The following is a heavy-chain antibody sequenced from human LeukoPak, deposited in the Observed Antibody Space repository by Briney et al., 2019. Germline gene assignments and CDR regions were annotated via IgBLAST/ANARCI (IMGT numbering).Heavy chain of an antibody. CDR3: ARVGFAEATFAFDI. Sequence: SETLSLTCTVSGGSISSGGYYWSWIRQPPGKGLEWIGYIYHSGSTYYNPSLKSRVTISVDRSKNQFSLKLSSVTAEDTAVYYCARVGFAEATFAFDIWGQGTLVTVSS. J-gene: IGHJ3*02. V-gene: IGHV4-30-2*01. D-gene: IGHD3-10*01. CDR1: GGSISSGGYY. CDR2: IYHSGST.